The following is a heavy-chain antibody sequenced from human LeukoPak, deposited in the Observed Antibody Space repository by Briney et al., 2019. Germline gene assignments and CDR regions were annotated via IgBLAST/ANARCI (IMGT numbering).Heavy chain of an antibody. Sequence: ETLSLTCAVYGGSFSGYYWSWIRQPPGKGLEWIGEINHSGSTNYNPSLKSRVTISVDTSKNQFSLKLSSVTAADTAVYYCARVLLPTTVVTGGAFDIWGQGTMVTVSS. CDR3: ARVLLPTTVVTGGAFDI. D-gene: IGHD4-17*01. V-gene: IGHV4-34*01. J-gene: IGHJ3*02. CDR1: GGSFSGYY. CDR2: INHSGST.